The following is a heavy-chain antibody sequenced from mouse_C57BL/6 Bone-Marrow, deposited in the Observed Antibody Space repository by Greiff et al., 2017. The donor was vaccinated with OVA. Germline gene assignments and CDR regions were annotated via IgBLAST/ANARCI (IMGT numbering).Heavy chain of an antibody. Sequence: DVKLVESGGGLVKPGGSLKLSCAASGFTFSSYAMSWVRQTQEKRLEWVATISDGGSYTYYPDNVKGRFTISRDNAKNNLYLQMSHLKSEDTAMYYCARNDGYYGWFAYWGQGTLVTVSA. V-gene: IGHV5-4*03. CDR2: ISDGGSYT. J-gene: IGHJ3*01. CDR3: ARNDGYYGWFAY. CDR1: GFTFSSYA. D-gene: IGHD2-3*01.